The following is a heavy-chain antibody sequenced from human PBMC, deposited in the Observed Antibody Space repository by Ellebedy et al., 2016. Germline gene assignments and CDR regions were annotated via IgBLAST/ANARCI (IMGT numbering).Heavy chain of an antibody. CDR1: GGSFSGYY. V-gene: IGHV4-34*01. D-gene: IGHD3-10*01. CDR3: ARVGYYYASGSYYEKLFDY. CDR2: INHSGST. J-gene: IGHJ4*02. Sequence: SETLSLTCAVYGGSFSGYYWSWIRQPPGKGLEWIGEINHSGSTNYNPYLKSRVTISVDTSKNQFSLKLSSVTAADTAVYYCARVGYYYASGSYYEKLFDYWGQGTLVTVSS.